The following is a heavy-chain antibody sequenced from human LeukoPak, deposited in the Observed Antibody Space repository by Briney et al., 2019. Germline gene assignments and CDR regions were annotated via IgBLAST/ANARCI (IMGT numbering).Heavy chain of an antibody. CDR1: GFTVSSSY. CDR2: TYAGGST. CDR3: VKKRGYNYGYDY. Sequence: GGSLRLSCAASGFTVSSSYMSWVRQAPGKGLEWVSVTYAGGSTYYADSVKGRFTISRDNSKNTLYLQLNSLRAEDTAVYYCVKKRGYNYGYDYWGQGTLVTVSS. V-gene: IGHV3-53*01. D-gene: IGHD5-18*01. J-gene: IGHJ4*02.